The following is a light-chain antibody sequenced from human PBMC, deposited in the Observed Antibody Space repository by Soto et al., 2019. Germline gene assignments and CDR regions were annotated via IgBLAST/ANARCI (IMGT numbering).Light chain of an antibody. V-gene: IGLV1-44*01. J-gene: IGLJ1*01. CDR2: TTN. Sequence: QSVLTQPHSASGTPGQRVTISCSGSSSKIGTSSVHWFQQLPGTAPKLLISTTNQRPSGVPERFSGSKSGTSASLAISGLQSEEEADYYCAAWDDSLNGHVFGTGTKVTVL. CDR1: SSKIGTSS. CDR3: AAWDDSLNGHV.